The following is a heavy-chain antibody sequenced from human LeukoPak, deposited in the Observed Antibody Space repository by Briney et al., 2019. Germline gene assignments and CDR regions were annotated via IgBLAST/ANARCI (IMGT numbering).Heavy chain of an antibody. Sequence: ASVKVSCKASGYTFTSYAMNWVRQAPEQGLEWMGWINTNTGNPTYAQGFTGRFVFSLDTSVSTAYLQISSLKAEDTAVYYCAREYQLEKTLIFDYWGQGTLVTVSS. D-gene: IGHD2-2*01. J-gene: IGHJ4*02. CDR3: AREYQLEKTLIFDY. V-gene: IGHV7-4-1*02. CDR2: INTNTGNP. CDR1: GYTFTSYA.